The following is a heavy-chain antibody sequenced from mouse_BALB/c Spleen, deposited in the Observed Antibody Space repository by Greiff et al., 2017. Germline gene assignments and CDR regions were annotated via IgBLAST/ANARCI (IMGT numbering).Heavy chain of an antibody. J-gene: IGHJ2*01. V-gene: IGHV1S81*02. CDR2: INPSNGRT. D-gene: IGHD1-1*02. CDR1: GYTFTSYW. Sequence: QVQLQQPGAELVKPGASVKLSCKASGYTFTSYWMHWVKQRPGQGLEWIGEINPSNGRTNYNEKFKSKATLTVDKSSSTAYMQLSSLTSEDSAVYYCTIGGNYDYWGQGTTLTVAS. CDR3: TIGGNYDY.